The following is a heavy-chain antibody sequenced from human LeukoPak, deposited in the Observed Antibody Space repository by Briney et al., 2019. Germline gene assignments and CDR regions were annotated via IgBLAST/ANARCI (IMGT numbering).Heavy chain of an antibody. CDR3: VKDLCHSSGWYPLGY. D-gene: IGHD6-19*01. J-gene: IGHJ4*02. CDR2: IWFDGNNK. CDR1: GFTFKSYG. V-gene: IGHV3-33*06. Sequence: GRSLRLSCAASGFTFKSYGMHWVRQAPGKGLEWVAVIWFDGNNKYYVDSVKGRFTISRDNSRNTLYLQMNSLRAEDTAVYYCVKDLCHSSGWYPLGYWGQGTLVTVSS.